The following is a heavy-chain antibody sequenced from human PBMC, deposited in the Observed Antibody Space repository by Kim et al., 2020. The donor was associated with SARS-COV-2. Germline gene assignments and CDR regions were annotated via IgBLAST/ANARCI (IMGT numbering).Heavy chain of an antibody. CDR3: TIPLEMTYS. CDR2: DGGVT. V-gene: IGHV3-74*01. Sequence: DGGVTGNADCVKGRFTISRDNAKNTLYLQINSLRAEDTDKYYWTIPLEMTYSWGQGTLVTVSS. D-gene: IGHD1-1*01. J-gene: IGHJ4*02.